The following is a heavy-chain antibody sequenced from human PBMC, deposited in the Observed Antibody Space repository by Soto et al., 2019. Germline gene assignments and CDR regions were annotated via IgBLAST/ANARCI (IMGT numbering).Heavy chain of an antibody. CDR1: GGTFSTYT. V-gene: IGHV1-69*08. CDR2: IIPIIGII. J-gene: IGHJ5*02. D-gene: IGHD4-4*01. CDR3: VGDPDSHYNDSHTSAYP. Sequence: QVQLVQSGAEVKKPGSSVKVSCKASGGTFSTYTVTWVRQAPGQGLEWMGRIIPIIGIINYAKKFQGRVTISADKFTGTAYMELTGLRSDDTAVYYGVGDPDSHYNDSHTSAYPWGQGTLVPVSS.